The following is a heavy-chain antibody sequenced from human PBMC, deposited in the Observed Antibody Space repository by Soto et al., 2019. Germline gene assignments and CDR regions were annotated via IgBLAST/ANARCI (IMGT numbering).Heavy chain of an antibody. CDR2: INSDGSST. D-gene: IGHD6-19*01. CDR3: AGRGIAVAPKAFDT. CDR1: GFTFSSYW. J-gene: IGHJ3*02. V-gene: IGHV3-74*01. Sequence: GGSLSLSCAASGFTFSSYWMHWVRQAPGKGLEWVSRINSDGSSTSYADSVMGRFTISRDNVKNTLYLQMNSLRAEDTAVYYCAGRGIAVAPKAFDTWAQGTMVTVSS.